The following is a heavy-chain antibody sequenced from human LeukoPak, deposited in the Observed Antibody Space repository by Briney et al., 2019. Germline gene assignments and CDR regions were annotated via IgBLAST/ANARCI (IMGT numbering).Heavy chain of an antibody. J-gene: IGHJ3*02. D-gene: IGHD3-22*01. CDR3: ASPKPGSSGYLGAFDI. CDR2: INPSGGST. V-gene: IGHV1-46*01. Sequence: ASVKVSCKASGYTFTSYYMHWVRQAPGQGLEWMGIINPSGGSTSYAQKFQGRVTMTRDTSTSTVYMELSSLRSEDTAVYYCASPKPGSSGYLGAFDIWGQGTMVTVSS. CDR1: GYTFTSYY.